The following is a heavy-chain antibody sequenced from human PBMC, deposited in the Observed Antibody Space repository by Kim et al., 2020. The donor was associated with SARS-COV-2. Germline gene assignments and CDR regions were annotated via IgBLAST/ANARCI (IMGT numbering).Heavy chain of an antibody. CDR3: ARVWTASDY. CDR2: GGT. Sequence: GGTNYAQKFQGRVTMTRETSISTAYMELSRLRSDDTAVYYCARVWTASDYWGQGTLVTVSS. D-gene: IGHD1-1*01. V-gene: IGHV1-2*02. J-gene: IGHJ4*02.